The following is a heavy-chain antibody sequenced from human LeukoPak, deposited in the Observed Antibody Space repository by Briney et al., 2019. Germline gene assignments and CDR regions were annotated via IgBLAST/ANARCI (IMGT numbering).Heavy chain of an antibody. CDR2: ISSSSSYT. V-gene: IGHV3-11*06. CDR1: GFTFSDFY. Sequence: GGSLRLSCAASGFTFSDFYMTWNRQAPGKGLEWVSYISSSSSYTNYADSVKGRFTISRDNAKNSLYLQMNSLRAEDTAVYYCARGQADFDSWGQGTLVTVSS. CDR3: ARGQADFDS. J-gene: IGHJ4*02.